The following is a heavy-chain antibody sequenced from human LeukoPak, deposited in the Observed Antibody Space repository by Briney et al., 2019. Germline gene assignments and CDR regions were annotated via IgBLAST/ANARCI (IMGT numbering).Heavy chain of an antibody. J-gene: IGHJ4*02. CDR3: AREGYYGSGSPPSLYFDY. CDR1: GFTFRNYV. Sequence: GGSLRLSCAASGFTFRNYVIHWVRQAPGKGLEWVAVTSSDLNVKLYADSAKGRFTISRDNSRSTLYLQMNSLRPEDTAIYYCAREGYYGSGSPPSLYFDYWGQGTLVTVS. V-gene: IGHV3-30-3*01. D-gene: IGHD3-10*01. CDR2: TSSDLNVK.